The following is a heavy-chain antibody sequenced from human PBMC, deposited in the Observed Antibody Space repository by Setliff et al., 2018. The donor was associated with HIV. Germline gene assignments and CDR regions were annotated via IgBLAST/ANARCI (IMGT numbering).Heavy chain of an antibody. V-gene: IGHV3-15*01. CDR2: IKSRTVTETT. Sequence: GGSLRLSCAAAGFTFSKAWMSWFRQTPGKGLEWVGRIKSRTVTETTDVAAPVKGRFTISRDNAKNSLYLQMNSLRAEDTAVYYCAKDGNWGQGTLVTVSS. CDR1: GFTFSKAW. CDR3: AKDGN. D-gene: IGHD2-15*01. J-gene: IGHJ4*02.